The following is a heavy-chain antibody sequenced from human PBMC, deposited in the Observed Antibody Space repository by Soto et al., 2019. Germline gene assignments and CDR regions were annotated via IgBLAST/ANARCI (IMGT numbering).Heavy chain of an antibody. CDR3: ARGEGQFYYYYGMDV. J-gene: IGHJ6*02. V-gene: IGHV1-69*13. CDR1: GVTFSCYA. D-gene: IGHD1-26*01. CDR2: IIPIFRTE. Sequence: ASAKVPCKASGVTFSCYAISWVRKAPGQGLVLMGWIIPIFRTENYAQKFQGRGTITADEFASTAYMELSSLRSEDTAVYYRARGEGQFYYYYGMDVWGQGTTVPVSS.